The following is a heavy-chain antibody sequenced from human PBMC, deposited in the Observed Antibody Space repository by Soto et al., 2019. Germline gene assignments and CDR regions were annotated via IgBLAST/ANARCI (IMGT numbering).Heavy chain of an antibody. CDR1: GGTFSSYS. J-gene: IGHJ6*03. V-gene: IGHV1-69*13. CDR2: IIPIFGTT. CDR3: ARATYSYIVVVPAATFYYYYMDV. Sequence: EASVKVSCKASGGTFSSYSVSWVRQAPGQGLEWMGGIIPIFGTTKYALRFQGRVRINADASTGTAYMDLSSLRSDDTAVYYCARATYSYIVVVPAATFYYYYMDVWGKGTTVTVSS. D-gene: IGHD2-2*01.